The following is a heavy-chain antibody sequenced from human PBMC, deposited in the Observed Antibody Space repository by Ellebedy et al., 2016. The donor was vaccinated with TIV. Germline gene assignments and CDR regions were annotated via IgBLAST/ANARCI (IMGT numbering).Heavy chain of an antibody. D-gene: IGHD6-13*01. J-gene: IGHJ4*02. Sequence: ASVKVSCKASGYTFTNYDINWVRQATGQGLEWMGRLNPESGNTAYAQKFQGRLTMTRNTSINTAFMDLSSLTSEDTAVYYCATAWGQQLVVGDNWGQGTLVTVSS. CDR2: LNPESGNT. CDR1: GYTFTNYD. CDR3: ATAWGQQLVVGDN. V-gene: IGHV1-8*01.